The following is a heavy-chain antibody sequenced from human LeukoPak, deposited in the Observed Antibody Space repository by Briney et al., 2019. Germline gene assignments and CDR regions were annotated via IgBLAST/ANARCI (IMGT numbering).Heavy chain of an antibody. CDR2: INPNSGGT. D-gene: IGHD6-6*01. CDR1: GYTFTGYY. Sequence: ASVKVSCKASGYTFTGYYMHWVRQAPGQGLEWMGWINPNSGGTNYAQKFQGRVTMTRDTSISTAYMELSRLRSDDTAVYYCARAYSSSDYFDYWGQRTLVTVSS. J-gene: IGHJ4*02. V-gene: IGHV1-2*02. CDR3: ARAYSSSDYFDY.